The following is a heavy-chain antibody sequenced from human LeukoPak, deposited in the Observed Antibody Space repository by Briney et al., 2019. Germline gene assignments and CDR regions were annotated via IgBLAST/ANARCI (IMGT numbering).Heavy chain of an antibody. D-gene: IGHD6-13*01. Sequence: SGGSLRLSCAASGFTFSSYSMNWVRQAPGKGLEWVSYISSSSSTIYYADSVKGRFTISRDNAKNSLYLQMNSLRAEDTAVYYCARALSIAAAYAFDIWGQGTMVTVSS. CDR1: GFTFSSYS. J-gene: IGHJ3*02. CDR3: ARALSIAAAYAFDI. V-gene: IGHV3-48*04. CDR2: ISSSSSTI.